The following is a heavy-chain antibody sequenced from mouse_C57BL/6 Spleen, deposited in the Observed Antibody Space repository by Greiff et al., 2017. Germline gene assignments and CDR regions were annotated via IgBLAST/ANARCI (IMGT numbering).Heavy chain of an antibody. Sequence: QVQLKQSGAELAKPGASVKLSCKASGYTFTSYWMHWVKQRPGQGLEWIGYINPSSGYTKYNQKFKDKATLTADKSSSTAYMQLSSLTSEDSAVYYCACITTVWYFDVWGTGTTVTVSS. V-gene: IGHV1-7*01. J-gene: IGHJ1*03. CDR2: INPSSGYT. CDR3: ACITTVWYFDV. CDR1: GYTFTSYW. D-gene: IGHD1-1*01.